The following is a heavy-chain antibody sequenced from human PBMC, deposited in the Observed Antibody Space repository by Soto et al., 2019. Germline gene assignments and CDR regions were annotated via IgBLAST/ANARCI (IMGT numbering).Heavy chain of an antibody. D-gene: IGHD3-3*01. CDR1: GGSISSYY. CDR3: ARGYYDFFLVGFDP. J-gene: IGHJ5*02. CDR2: IYYSGST. V-gene: IGHV4-59*01. Sequence: SETLSLTCTVSGGSISSYYWSWIRQPPGKGLEWIGYIYYSGSTNYNPSLKSRVTISVDTSKNQFSLKLSSVTAADTAVYYCARGYYDFFLVGFDPWGQGTLVTVSS.